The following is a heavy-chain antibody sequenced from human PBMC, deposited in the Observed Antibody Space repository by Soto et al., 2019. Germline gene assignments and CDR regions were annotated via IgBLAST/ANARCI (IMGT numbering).Heavy chain of an antibody. J-gene: IGHJ5*02. CDR1: GFTFSDYY. V-gene: IGHV3-11*06. CDR2: ISSSSRYT. CDR3: ARDREAGRWFDP. D-gene: IGHD1-26*01. Sequence: QVQLVESGGGLVKSGGSLRLSCAASGFTFSDYYMSWIRQAPGKGLEWVAYISSSSRYTNYADSVKGRFTISRDNAKNSLYLQMNSLRAEDTAIYYCARDREAGRWFDPWGQGTLVTVSS.